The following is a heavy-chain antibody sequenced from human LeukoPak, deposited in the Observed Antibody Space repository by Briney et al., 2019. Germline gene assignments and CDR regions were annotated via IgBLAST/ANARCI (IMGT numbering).Heavy chain of an antibody. V-gene: IGHV1-18*01. CDR1: GYTFTSYG. D-gene: IGHD4-17*01. CDR3: ARPTVTDDYYYYGMDV. J-gene: IGHJ6*02. Sequence: ASVKVSCKASGYTFTSYGISWVRQAPGQGLEWMGWICAYNDNTNYAQTLQGRVTMTTDTSTSTAYVELRSLRSDDTALYYCARPTVTDDYYYYGMDVWGQGTTVTVSS. CDR2: ICAYNDNT.